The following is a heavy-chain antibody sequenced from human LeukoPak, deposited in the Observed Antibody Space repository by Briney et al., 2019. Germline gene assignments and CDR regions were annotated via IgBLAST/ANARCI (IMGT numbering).Heavy chain of an antibody. CDR1: GGSISSDY. D-gene: IGHD1-26*01. Sequence: KPSETLSLTCTVSGGSISSDYWSWIRQPPGKGLEWIGYIYYSGSTNYNPSLKSRVTISVDTSKNQFSLRLSSVTAADTAVYYCTRHLPGATWFDPWGQGTQVTVSS. J-gene: IGHJ5*02. CDR2: IYYSGST. CDR3: TRHLPGATWFDP. V-gene: IGHV4-59*08.